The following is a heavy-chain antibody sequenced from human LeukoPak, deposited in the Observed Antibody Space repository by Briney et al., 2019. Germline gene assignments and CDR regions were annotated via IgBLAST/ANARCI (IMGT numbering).Heavy chain of an antibody. D-gene: IGHD1-7*01. CDR3: ARGGELYFDY. J-gene: IGHJ4*02. V-gene: IGHV4-59*01. CDR2: IYYSGST. Sequence: PSETLFLTCTVSGGSISSYYWSWIRQPPGKGLEWIGYIYYSGSTNYNPSLKSRVTISVDTSKNQFSLKLSSVTAADTAVYYCARGGELYFDYWGQGTLVTVSS. CDR1: GGSISSYY.